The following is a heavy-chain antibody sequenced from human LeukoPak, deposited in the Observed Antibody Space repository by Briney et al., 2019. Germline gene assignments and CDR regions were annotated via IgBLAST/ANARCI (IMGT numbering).Heavy chain of an antibody. J-gene: IGHJ4*02. CDR3: ARDLWEPDRGDY. Sequence: SETLSLTCTVSGGSISSYYWSCIRQPAGKGLEWIGRIYTSGSTNYNPSLKSRVTMSVDTSKNQFSLKLSSVTAADTAVYYCARDLWEPDRGDYWGQGTLVTVSS. D-gene: IGHD1-26*01. V-gene: IGHV4-4*07. CDR1: GGSISSYY. CDR2: IYTSGST.